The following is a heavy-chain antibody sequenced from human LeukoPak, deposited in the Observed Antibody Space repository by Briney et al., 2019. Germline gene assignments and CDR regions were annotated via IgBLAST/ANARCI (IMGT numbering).Heavy chain of an antibody. CDR3: ARGYDILTGYYVDYYYYGMDV. D-gene: IGHD3-9*01. CDR1: GDSVSSNSAA. CDR2: TYYRSKWYN. V-gene: IGHV6-1*01. J-gene: IGHJ6*04. Sequence: SQTLSLTCAISGDSVSSNSAAWNWIRQSPSRGLEWLGRTYYRSKWYNDYAVSVKSRITINPDTSKNQFSLQLNSVTPEDTAVYCCARGYDILTGYYVDYYYYGMDVWGKGTTVTVSS.